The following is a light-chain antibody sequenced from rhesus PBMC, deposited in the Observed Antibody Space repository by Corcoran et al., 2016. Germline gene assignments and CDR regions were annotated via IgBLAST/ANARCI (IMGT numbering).Light chain of an antibody. V-gene: IGKV1-33*02. CDR2: AAS. CDR1: QGINNA. J-gene: IGKJ1*01. CDR3: QQGYSTPWT. Sequence: DIQMSQSPSSLSASVGDKVTITCRASQGINNALAWYQQKPGKAPKLLIYAASSLESGVPSRLRGSRSGTDFTLTISSLQPEDFASYYCQQGYSTPWTFGQGTKVEIK.